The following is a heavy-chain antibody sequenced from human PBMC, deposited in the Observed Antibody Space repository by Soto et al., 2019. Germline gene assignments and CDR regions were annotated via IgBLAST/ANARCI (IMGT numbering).Heavy chain of an antibody. CDR2: IIPIFGTA. CDR3: ARDYCGGGSVYSSPPYYYCMDV. Sequence: QVQLVQSGAEVKKPGSSVKVSCKASGGTFSSYAISWVRQAPGQGLEWMGGIIPIFGTANYAQKFQGRVTITADESTSTAYMELSSLRSEDTAVYYCARDYCGGGSVYSSPPYYYCMDVWRQGTTVTVSS. J-gene: IGHJ6*02. D-gene: IGHD2-15*01. V-gene: IGHV1-69*01. CDR1: GGTFSSYA.